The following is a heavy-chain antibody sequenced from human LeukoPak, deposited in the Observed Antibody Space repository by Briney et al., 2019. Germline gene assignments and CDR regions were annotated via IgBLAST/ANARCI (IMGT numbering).Heavy chain of an antibody. Sequence: GGSLRLSCAASGFTFSSYWMSWVRQAPGKGLEWVANIKQDGSEKYYVDSVKGRFTISRDNAKNSLYLQMNSLRAEDTAVYYCARYSGSYLDAFDIWGQGTMVTVSS. J-gene: IGHJ3*02. CDR3: ARYSGSYLDAFDI. D-gene: IGHD1-26*01. CDR2: IKQDGSEK. CDR1: GFTFSSYW. V-gene: IGHV3-7*01.